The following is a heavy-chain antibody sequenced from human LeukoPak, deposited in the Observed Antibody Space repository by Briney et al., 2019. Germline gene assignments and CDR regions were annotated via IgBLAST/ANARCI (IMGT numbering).Heavy chain of an antibody. CDR1: GFIFSNYN. CDR2: TSSSSSSI. D-gene: IGHD5-24*01. CDR3: ARLGRGDGYKYFDY. J-gene: IGHJ4*02. V-gene: IGHV3-48*01. Sequence: GGSLRLSCAASGFIFSNYNMIWVRQAPGKGLEWVSYTSSSSSSIHYADPVKGRFTISRDSAKNSLYLQMNSLRAEDPAVYYCARLGRGDGYKYFDYWGQGTLVTVSS.